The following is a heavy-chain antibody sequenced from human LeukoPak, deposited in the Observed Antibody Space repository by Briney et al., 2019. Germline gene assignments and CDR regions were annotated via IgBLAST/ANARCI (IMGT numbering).Heavy chain of an antibody. CDR2: ISGSGGST. V-gene: IGHV3-23*01. CDR1: GFTFSSYA. Sequence: HPGGSLRLSCAASGFTFSSYAMSWVRQAPGKGLEWVSAISGSGGSTYYADSVKGRFTISRDNSKNTLYLQMNSLRAEDTAVYYCAKQKSGPYYGMDVWGQGTTVTVSS. CDR3: AKQKSGPYYGMDV. J-gene: IGHJ6*02. D-gene: IGHD3-10*01.